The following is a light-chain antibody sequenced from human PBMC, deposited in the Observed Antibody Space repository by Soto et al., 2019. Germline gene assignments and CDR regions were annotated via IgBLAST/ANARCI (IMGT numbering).Light chain of an antibody. CDR1: QSIGSW. V-gene: IGKV1-5*03. CDR2: KAS. J-gene: IGKJ1*01. Sequence: DIHMTQSPSTLSASVGDRVTITCRASQSIGSWLAWYQQKPGRAPKLLIYKASVLEGGVPSRFSGSESGTEFTLTISSLQPDDFATYHCQQYNSYPWTFGQGTKVEVK. CDR3: QQYNSYPWT.